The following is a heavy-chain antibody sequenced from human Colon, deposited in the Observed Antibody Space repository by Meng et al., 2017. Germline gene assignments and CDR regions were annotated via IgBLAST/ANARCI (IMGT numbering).Heavy chain of an antibody. V-gene: IGHV1-46*02. Sequence: QVQLVQSGAGVKKPGASVKVSCKASGYTFNTYHMHWVRQAPGQGLEWMGIINPSGGGTLYAQKFQGRVTMASDTSTSTVYMELSSLRSEDTAVYYCARERLGESPDYWGQGTLVTVSS. J-gene: IGHJ4*02. CDR3: ARERLGESPDY. D-gene: IGHD3-16*01. CDR2: INPSGGGT. CDR1: GYTFNTYH.